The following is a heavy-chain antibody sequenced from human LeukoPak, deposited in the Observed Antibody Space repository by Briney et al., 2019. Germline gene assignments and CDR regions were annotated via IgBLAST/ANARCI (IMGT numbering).Heavy chain of an antibody. CDR2: INHSGST. D-gene: IGHD2-2*01. J-gene: IGHJ6*03. V-gene: IGHV4-34*01. Sequence: SETLSLTCTVSGGSIIGYWWSWIRQPPGKGLEWIGEINHSGSTNYNPSLKSRVTISVDTSKNQFSLKLSSVTAADTAVYYCARRRYCSSTSCYLVGGQYYYYMDVWGKGTTVTVSS. CDR1: GGSIIGYW. CDR3: ARRRYCSSTSCYLVGGQYYYYMDV.